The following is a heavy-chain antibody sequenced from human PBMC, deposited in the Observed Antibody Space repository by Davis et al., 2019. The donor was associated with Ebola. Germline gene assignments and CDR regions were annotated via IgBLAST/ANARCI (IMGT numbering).Heavy chain of an antibody. J-gene: IGHJ6*02. D-gene: IGHD3-10*01. CDR1: GFTFSSFE. Sequence: GGSLRLSCAASGFTFSSFEMNWVRQAPGKGLGWVSYISSSGDYKYYADFVKARFTISRDNAKNSLYLQMDSLGPEDTAVYYCARDTLMSGYFYGMDVWGQGTTVTVTS. CDR2: ISSSGDYK. CDR3: ARDTLMSGYFYGMDV. V-gene: IGHV3-48*03.